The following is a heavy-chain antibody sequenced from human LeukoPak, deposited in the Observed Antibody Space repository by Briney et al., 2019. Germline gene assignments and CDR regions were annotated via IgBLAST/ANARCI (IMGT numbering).Heavy chain of an antibody. V-gene: IGHV3-53*05. CDR3: AREDSGSYNY. J-gene: IGHJ4*02. Sequence: GGSLRLSCAASGFTVSSNYMNWVRQAPGKGLEWVSVIYRDGSIYYAESVKGRFTISRDNSKNTLYLQMNSLRAEDTAVYYCAREDSGSYNYWGQGTLVTVSS. CDR2: IYRDGSI. CDR1: GFTVSSNY. D-gene: IGHD1-26*01.